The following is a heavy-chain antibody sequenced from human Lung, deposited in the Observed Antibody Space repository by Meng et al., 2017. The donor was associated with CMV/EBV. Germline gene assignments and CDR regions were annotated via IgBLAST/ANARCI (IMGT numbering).Heavy chain of an antibody. D-gene: IGHD3-10*01. CDR2: INPSGGST. CDR1: GYTFTSYY. CDR3: ARALSYYYGDYYYYYGMDV. J-gene: IGHJ6*02. V-gene: IGHV1-46*01. Sequence: ASVXVSXXASGYTFTSYYMHWVRQAPGQGLEWMGIINPSGGSTSYAQKFQGRVTMTRDTSTSTVYMELSSLRSEDTAVYYCARALSYYYGDYYYYYGMDVWGQGXTVTVSS.